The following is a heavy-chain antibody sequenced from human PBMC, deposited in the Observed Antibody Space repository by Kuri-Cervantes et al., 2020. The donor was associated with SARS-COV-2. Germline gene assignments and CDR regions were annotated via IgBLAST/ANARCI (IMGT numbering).Heavy chain of an antibody. CDR3: ANTIVVVPAASPDAFDI. Sequence: SETLSLTCTVSGGSISSSSYYWGWIRQPPGKGLEWIGSIYYSGRTYYNPSLKSRVTISVDTSKNQFSLKLSSVTAADTAVYYCANTIVVVPAASPDAFDIWGQGTMVTVSS. D-gene: IGHD2-2*01. CDR2: IYYSGRT. V-gene: IGHV4-39*01. CDR1: GGSISSSSYY. J-gene: IGHJ3*02.